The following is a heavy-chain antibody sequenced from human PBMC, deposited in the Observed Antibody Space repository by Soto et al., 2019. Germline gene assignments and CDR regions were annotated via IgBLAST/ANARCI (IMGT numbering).Heavy chain of an antibody. V-gene: IGHV3-30*18. CDR1: GFTFSIYA. Sequence: QVQLVESGGGGVQPGRALRVSCAASGFTFSIYAMHWVRQAPGTGLEWVAVISYDGTKTYYADAVKGRFTISRDNSKNTVYLQMNRRRDEDTAVYYCAKDLGPPRQWLIDPFDYWGQGTVVTVSP. J-gene: IGHJ4*02. CDR3: AKDLGPPRQWLIDPFDY. CDR2: ISYDGTKT. D-gene: IGHD6-19*01.